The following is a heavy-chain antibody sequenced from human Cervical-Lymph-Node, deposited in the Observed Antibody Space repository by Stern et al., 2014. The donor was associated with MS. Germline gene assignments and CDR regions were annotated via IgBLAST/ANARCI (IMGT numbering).Heavy chain of an antibody. V-gene: IGHV3-21*01. CDR2: ISNNSTHT. J-gene: IGHJ4*02. CDR1: GFTFSHYS. D-gene: IGHD4-17*01. CDR3: ARARVGDYARSPHLDS. Sequence: VQLVESGGGLVNPGESLRLSCDASGFTFSHYSINWVRQAPGKGLEWISSISNNSTHTCYADSVEGRFTISRDSAKDSVSLHMVSLRAEDTAVYYCARARVGDYARSPHLDSWGQGTLVTVSS.